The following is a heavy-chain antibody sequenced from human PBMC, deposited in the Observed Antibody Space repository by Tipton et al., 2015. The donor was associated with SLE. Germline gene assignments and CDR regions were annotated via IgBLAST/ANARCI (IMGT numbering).Heavy chain of an antibody. CDR1: GVSISSRTYY. V-gene: IGHV4-39*07. Sequence: TLSLTCTVSGVSISSRTYYWGWIRQPPGKGLEWIGEINHSGSTHYNPSLKSRVTISVDTSKNQFSLNLISVTAADTAVYYCARDAFGIAAAGGFDYWGQGTLVTVSS. CDR2: INHSGST. D-gene: IGHD6-13*01. CDR3: ARDAFGIAAAGGFDY. J-gene: IGHJ4*02.